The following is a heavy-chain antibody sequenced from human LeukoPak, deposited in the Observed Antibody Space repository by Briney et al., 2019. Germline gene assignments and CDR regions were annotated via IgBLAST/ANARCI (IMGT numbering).Heavy chain of an antibody. CDR2: IKQDGSAK. V-gene: IGHV3-7*01. D-gene: IGHD2-2*01. Sequence: GGSLRLSCAASGFTFSNYWMSWVRQAPGKGLEWVANIKQDGSAKYYVDSVKGRFIISRDNAKNSLYLQMNSLRAEDTAVYYCARVHRRYCSSTSCKFGGYWGQGTLVTVSS. CDR3: ARVHRRYCSSTSCKFGGY. CDR1: GFTFSNYW. J-gene: IGHJ4*02.